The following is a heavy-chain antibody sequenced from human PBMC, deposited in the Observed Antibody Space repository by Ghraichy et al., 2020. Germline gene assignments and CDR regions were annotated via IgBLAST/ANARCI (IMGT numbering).Heavy chain of an antibody. CDR2: ISAYNGNT. Sequence: ASVKVSCKASGYTFTSYGISWVRQAPGQGLEWMGWISAYNGNTNYAQKLQGRVTMTTDTSTSTAYMELRSLRSDDTAVYYCARDPGDGGRHATRLPFQHWGQGTLVTVSS. CDR3: ARDPGDGGRHATRLPFQH. J-gene: IGHJ1*01. V-gene: IGHV1-18*01. CDR1: GYTFTSYG. D-gene: IGHD4-23*01.